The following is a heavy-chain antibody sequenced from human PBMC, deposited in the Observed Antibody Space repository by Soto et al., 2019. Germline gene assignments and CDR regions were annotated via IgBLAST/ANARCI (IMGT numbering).Heavy chain of an antibody. CDR2: ISWNSGSI. V-gene: IGHV3-9*01. Sequence: EVQLVESGGGLVQPGRSLRLSCAASGFTFDDYAMHWVRQAPGKGLEWASGISWNSGSIGYADSVKGRFTISRDNAKNSLYLQMNSLRAEDTALYYCAKDKDGRYCSSTSCYDAFDIWGQGTMVTVSS. CDR1: GFTFDDYA. D-gene: IGHD2-2*01. J-gene: IGHJ3*02. CDR3: AKDKDGRYCSSTSCYDAFDI.